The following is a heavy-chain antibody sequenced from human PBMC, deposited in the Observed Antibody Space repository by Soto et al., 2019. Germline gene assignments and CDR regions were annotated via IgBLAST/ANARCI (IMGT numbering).Heavy chain of an antibody. CDR1: GFTFSSYG. J-gene: IGHJ6*02. D-gene: IGHD5-18*01. Sequence: QVQLVESGGGVVQPGRSLRLSCAASGFTFSSYGMHWVRQAPGKGLEWVAVIWYDGSNKYYADSVKGRFTISRDNSKNTLYLQMNSVRAEDTALYYCARDREEVTGIYYYYGMDVWGQGTTVTVSS. V-gene: IGHV3-33*01. CDR3: ARDREEVTGIYYYYGMDV. CDR2: IWYDGSNK.